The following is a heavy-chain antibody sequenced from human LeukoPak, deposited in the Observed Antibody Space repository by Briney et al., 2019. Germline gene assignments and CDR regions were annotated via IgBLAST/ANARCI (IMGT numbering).Heavy chain of an antibody. CDR3: ATDGDILTGYNY. CDR2: IYYSGST. D-gene: IGHD3-9*01. Sequence: SETLSLTCTVSGGSISSGDYYWSWIRQPPGKGLEWIGYIYYSGSTYYNPSLKSRVTISVDTSKNQFSLKLSSVTAADTAVYYCATDGDILTGYNYWGQGTLVTVSS. V-gene: IGHV4-30-4*02. CDR1: GGSISSGDYY. J-gene: IGHJ4*02.